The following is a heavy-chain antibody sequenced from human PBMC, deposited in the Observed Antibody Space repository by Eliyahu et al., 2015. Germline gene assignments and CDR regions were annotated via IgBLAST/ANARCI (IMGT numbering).Heavy chain of an antibody. V-gene: IGHV4-61*01. Sequence: QVQLQESGPGLVKPSETLSLTCXVSGGSVSRGSYYWSWIRQPPGKGLEWIGYIYYSGSTNYNPSLKSRVTISVDTSKNQFSLKLSSVTAADTAVYYCARDQVGDEWLTAFDIWGQGTMVTVSS. CDR3: ARDQVGDEWLTAFDI. CDR2: IYYSGST. D-gene: IGHD6-19*01. J-gene: IGHJ3*02. CDR1: GGSVSRGSYY.